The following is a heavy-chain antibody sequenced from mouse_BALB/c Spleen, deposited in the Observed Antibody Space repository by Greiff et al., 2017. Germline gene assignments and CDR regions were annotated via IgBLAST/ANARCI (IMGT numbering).Heavy chain of an antibody. D-gene: IGHD2-1*01. Sequence: VQLQQPGAELVKPGASVKLSCKASGYTFTSYWMHWVKQRPGQGLEWIGEIDPSDSYTNYNQKFKGKATLTVDKSSSTAYMQLSSLTSEDSAVYYCARGRVYGNLYYAMDYWGQGTSVTVSS. CDR3: ARGRVYGNLYYAMDY. CDR1: GYTFTSYW. V-gene: IGHV1-69*02. CDR2: IDPSDSYT. J-gene: IGHJ4*01.